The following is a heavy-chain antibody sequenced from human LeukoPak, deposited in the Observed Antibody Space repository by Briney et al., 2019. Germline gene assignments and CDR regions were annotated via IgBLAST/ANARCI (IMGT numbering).Heavy chain of an antibody. CDR1: GYTFTSYD. D-gene: IGHD2-2*01. CDR2: MNPNSGNT. CDR3: ARGLVKPAAMWVYYYYYYMDV. V-gene: IGHV1-8*01. J-gene: IGHJ6*03. Sequence: ASVKVSCKASGYTFTSYDINWVRQATGQGLEWMGWMNPNSGNTGYAQKFQGRVTMTRNTSISTAYMELSSLRSEDTAVYYCARGLVKPAAMWVYYYYYYMDVWGKGTTVTIPS.